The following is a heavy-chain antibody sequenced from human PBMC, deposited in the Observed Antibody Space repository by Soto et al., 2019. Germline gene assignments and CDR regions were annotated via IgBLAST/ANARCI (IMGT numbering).Heavy chain of an antibody. CDR3: ARGVRVTTGTRKEDRNWFDP. Sequence: GGSLRLSCAASGFTFSSYSMNWVRQAPGKGLEWVSYISSSSSTIYYADSVKGRFTISRDNAKNPLYLQMNSLRAEDTAVYYCARGVRVTTGTRKEDRNWFDPWGQATLVTVSS. J-gene: IGHJ5*02. CDR2: ISSSSSTI. V-gene: IGHV3-48*01. CDR1: GFTFSSYS. D-gene: IGHD1-1*01.